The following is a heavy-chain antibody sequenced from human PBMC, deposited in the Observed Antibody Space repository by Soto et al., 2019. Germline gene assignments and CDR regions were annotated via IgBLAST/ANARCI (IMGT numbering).Heavy chain of an antibody. V-gene: IGHV3-23*01. CDR1: GFTFSSYA. CDR3: AKEWIVGGYYYYYYMDV. J-gene: IGHJ6*03. D-gene: IGHD1-26*01. Sequence: GSLRLSCAASGFTFSSYAMSWVRQAPGKGLEWVSAISGSGGSTYYADSVKGRFTISRDNSKNTLYLQMNSLRAEDTAVYYCAKEWIVGGYYYYYYMDVWGKGTTVTVSS. CDR2: ISGSGGST.